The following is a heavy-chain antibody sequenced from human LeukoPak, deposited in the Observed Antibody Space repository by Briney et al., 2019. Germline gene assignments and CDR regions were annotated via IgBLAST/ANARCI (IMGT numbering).Heavy chain of an antibody. J-gene: IGHJ4*02. CDR3: ARGREGYNWNYGLDY. CDR1: GGSFSGYY. D-gene: IGHD1-7*01. V-gene: IGHV4-34*01. Sequence: SETLSLTCAAYGGSFSGYYWSWIRQPPGKGLEWIGEINHSGSTNYNPSLKSRVTISVDTSKNQFSLKLSSVTAADTAVYYCARGREGYNWNYGLDYWGQGTLVTVSS. CDR2: INHSGST.